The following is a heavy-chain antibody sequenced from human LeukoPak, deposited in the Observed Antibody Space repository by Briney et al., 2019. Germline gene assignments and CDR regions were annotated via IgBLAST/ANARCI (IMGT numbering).Heavy chain of an antibody. V-gene: IGHV3-23*01. J-gene: IGHJ5*02. CDR1: GFTFSSYA. CDR2: ISGSGGST. CDR3: TKGPLRFLEWFYWFDP. Sequence: GGSLRLSCAASGFTFSSYAMSWVRQAPGKGLEWVSAISGSGGSTYYADSVKGRFTISRDNSKNTLYLQMNSLRAEDTAVYYCTKGPLRFLEWFYWFDPWGQGTLVTVSS. D-gene: IGHD3-3*01.